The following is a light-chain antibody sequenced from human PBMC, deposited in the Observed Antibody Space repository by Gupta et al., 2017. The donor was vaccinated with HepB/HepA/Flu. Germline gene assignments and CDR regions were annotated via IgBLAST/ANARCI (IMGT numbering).Light chain of an antibody. J-gene: IGKJ3*01. CDR1: QSLLHSNGYNY. CDR2: LGS. Sequence: DFVMTQSPLSLPVTPGEPASISCRSSQSLLHSNGYNYLDWYLQKPGQSPQLLIYLGSNRASGVPDRFSGSGSGTDFTLKISRVEAEDVGAYYCMETLQTPFTFGPGTKVDIK. CDR3: METLQTPFT. V-gene: IGKV2-28*01.